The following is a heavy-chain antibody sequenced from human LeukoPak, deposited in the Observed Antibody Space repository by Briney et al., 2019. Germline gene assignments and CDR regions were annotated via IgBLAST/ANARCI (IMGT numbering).Heavy chain of an antibody. J-gene: IGHJ6*03. CDR2: INHSGST. Sequence: SETLSLTCAVYGGSFSGYYWSWIRQPPGKGLEWIGEINHSGSTNYNPSLKSRVTISVDTSKNQFSLKLSSVTAADTAVYYCARGTSAFVYYYMDVWSKGTTVTVSS. D-gene: IGHD3-3*01. CDR1: GGSFSGYY. V-gene: IGHV4-34*01. CDR3: ARGTSAFVYYYMDV.